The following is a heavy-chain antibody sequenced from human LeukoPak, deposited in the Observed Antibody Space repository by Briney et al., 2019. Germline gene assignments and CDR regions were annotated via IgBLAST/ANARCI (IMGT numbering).Heavy chain of an antibody. D-gene: IGHD3-22*01. V-gene: IGHV3-23*01. CDR2: ISGSGGGT. CDR3: AKDRPNYYESNGHYYRRDVDY. Sequence: GGSLRLSCAASGFTFSSYAMSWVRQAPGKGLEWVSAISGSGGGTYYADSVKGRFTISRDNSKNTLYLQMNSLRAEDTAIYYCAKDRPNYYESNGHYYRRDVDYWGQGALVTVSS. J-gene: IGHJ4*02. CDR1: GFTFSSYA.